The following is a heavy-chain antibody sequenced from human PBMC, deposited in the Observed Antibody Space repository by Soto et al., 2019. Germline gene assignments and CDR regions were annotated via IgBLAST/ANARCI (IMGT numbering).Heavy chain of an antibody. CDR2: IYPGDSDT. Sequence: GESLKISCRGFGYSFTTYWIGWVRQMPGKGLEWMGIIYPGDSDTRYSKSFQGQVTFSADKSISTAYMQWSSLKASDTAMYYCARYSGCGPDRAMPGGYYFDYWGLGTLVTVSS. V-gene: IGHV5-51*01. CDR3: ARYSGCGPDRAMPGGYYFDY. J-gene: IGHJ4*02. D-gene: IGHD5-12*01. CDR1: GYSFTTYW.